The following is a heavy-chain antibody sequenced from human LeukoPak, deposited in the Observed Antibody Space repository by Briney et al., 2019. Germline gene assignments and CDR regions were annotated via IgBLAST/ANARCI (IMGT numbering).Heavy chain of an antibody. J-gene: IGHJ5*02. V-gene: IGHV1-46*01. D-gene: IGHD2-15*01. Sequence: GASVKVSCMASGYTFTSYYMHWVRQAPEQGLEWMGIINPSGGSTSYAQKFQGRVTMTRDTSTSTVYMELSSLRSEDTAVYYCARMGHCSGGSCVQPSRSLDPWGQGTLVTVSS. CDR1: GYTFTSYY. CDR2: INPSGGST. CDR3: ARMGHCSGGSCVQPSRSLDP.